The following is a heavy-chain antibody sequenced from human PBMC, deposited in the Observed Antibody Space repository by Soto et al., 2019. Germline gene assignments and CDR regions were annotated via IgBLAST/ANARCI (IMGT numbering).Heavy chain of an antibody. CDR2: FSSTGST. CDR3: ARGHRIAATDRWFDP. V-gene: IGHV4-59*01. J-gene: IGHJ5*02. CDR1: GASITHYY. D-gene: IGHD6-13*01. Sequence: SETLSLTCAVSGASITHYYWNWIRQSPGKGLEWIVSFSSTGSTVYNPSLGSRVTISLDTSKNQFSLTLSSVTAADTAVYYCARGHRIAATDRWFDPWGQGTLVTVSS.